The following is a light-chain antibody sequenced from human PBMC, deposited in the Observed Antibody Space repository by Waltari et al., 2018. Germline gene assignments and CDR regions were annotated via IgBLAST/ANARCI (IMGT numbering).Light chain of an antibody. V-gene: IGKV2-30*01. CDR3: MQATHWPWS. CDR2: QVS. Sequence: DLVITQSPLSLPVTLGQPASISCRSSQSLLFRDGNTYLNWFQQRPGQSPRRLIYQVSKRDSGVPDRFSGSGSGTDFTLKISRVEAEDVGFYYCMQATHWPWSFGPGTKVEIK. CDR1: QSLLFRDGNTY. J-gene: IGKJ1*01.